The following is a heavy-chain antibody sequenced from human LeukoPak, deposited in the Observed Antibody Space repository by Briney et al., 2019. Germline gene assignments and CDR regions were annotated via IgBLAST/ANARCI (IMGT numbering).Heavy chain of an antibody. Sequence: GASVKVSCKASGYTFTTYGMNWVRQAPGQGLEWMGWISAYNGNTNYAQKLQGRVTMTTDTSTSTAYMELRSLRSDDTAVYYCARDWSDSGYDFIRFDPWGQGTLVTVSS. J-gene: IGHJ5*02. CDR3: ARDWSDSGYDFIRFDP. CDR2: ISAYNGNT. D-gene: IGHD5-12*01. V-gene: IGHV1-18*01. CDR1: GYTFTTYG.